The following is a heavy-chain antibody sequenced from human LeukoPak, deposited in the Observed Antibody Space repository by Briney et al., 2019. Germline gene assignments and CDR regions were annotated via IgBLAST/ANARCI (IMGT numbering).Heavy chain of an antibody. V-gene: IGHV1-46*01. J-gene: IGHJ3*02. CDR2: INPSGGST. CDR1: GYTFTSYY. CDR3: ARERVTTDTYAFDI. Sequence: ASVTVSCKASGYTFTSYYMHWVRQAPGQGLEWMGLINPSGGSTSYAQKFQGRVTMTRDMSTSTVYMELSSLRSEDTAVYHCARERVTTDTYAFDIWGQGKMVTVSS. D-gene: IGHD4-17*01.